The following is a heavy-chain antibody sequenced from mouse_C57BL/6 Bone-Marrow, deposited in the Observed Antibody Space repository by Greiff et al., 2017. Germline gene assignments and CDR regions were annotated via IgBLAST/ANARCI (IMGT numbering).Heavy chain of an antibody. D-gene: IGHD1-1*02. V-gene: IGHV1-19*01. Sequence: VKLQESGPVLVKPGASVKMSCKASGYTFTDYYMNWVKQSHGKSLEWIGVINPYNGGTSYNQKFKGKATLTVDKSSSTAYMELNSLTSEDSAVYYCARGGLFDDGGQGTTLTVSS. CDR3: ARGGLFDD. J-gene: IGHJ2*01. CDR1: GYTFTDYY. CDR2: INPYNGGT.